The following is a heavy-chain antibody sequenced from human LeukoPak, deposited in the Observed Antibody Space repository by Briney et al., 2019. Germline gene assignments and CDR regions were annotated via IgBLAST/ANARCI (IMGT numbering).Heavy chain of an antibody. J-gene: IGHJ4*02. CDR3: ARQGYSSSWPHLL. CDR1: GGSISSGGHS. Sequence: SETLSLTCTVSGGSISSGGHSWSWIRQPPGKGLEWIGYIYHSGSGSTYYNPSLKSRVTISIDKSKNQFSLKLNSVTAADTAVYYCARQGYSSSWPHLLWGQGTLVTVSS. D-gene: IGHD6-13*01. CDR2: IYHSGSGST. V-gene: IGHV4-30-2*01.